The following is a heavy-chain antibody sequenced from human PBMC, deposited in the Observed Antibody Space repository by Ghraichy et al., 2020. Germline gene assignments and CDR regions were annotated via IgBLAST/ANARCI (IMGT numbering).Heavy chain of an antibody. D-gene: IGHD6-13*01. CDR3: ARQGSSSWSWKFDY. Sequence: ESLNISCTVSGGSISSSSYYWGWIRQPPGKGLEWIGSIYYSGSTYYNPSLKSRVTISVDTSKNQFSLKLSSVTAADTAVYYCARQGSSSWSWKFDYWGQGTLVTVSS. J-gene: IGHJ4*02. V-gene: IGHV4-39*01. CDR2: IYYSGST. CDR1: GGSISSSSYY.